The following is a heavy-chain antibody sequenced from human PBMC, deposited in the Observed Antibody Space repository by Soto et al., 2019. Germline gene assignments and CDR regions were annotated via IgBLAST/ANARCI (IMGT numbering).Heavy chain of an antibody. CDR2: IKNDGSEK. D-gene: IGHD5-18*01. CDR3: VTGYHSDY. CDR1: GISTSSYW. J-gene: IGHJ4*02. V-gene: IGHV3-7*03. Sequence: PGGSLRLSCAASGISTSSYWMGWVRQAPGRGLEWVASIKNDGSEKYYMDSLKGRFTISRDNALNSLYLQMNSLRAEDTAVYFCVTGYHSDYWGQGTLVTVSP.